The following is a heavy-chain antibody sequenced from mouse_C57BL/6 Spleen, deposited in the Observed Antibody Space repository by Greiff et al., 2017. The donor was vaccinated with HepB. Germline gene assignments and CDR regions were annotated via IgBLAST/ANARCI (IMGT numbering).Heavy chain of an antibody. CDR3: ALSITTVVATADWYFDV. J-gene: IGHJ1*03. D-gene: IGHD1-1*01. CDR1: GYTFTSYW. V-gene: IGHV1-53*01. Sequence: QVQLPGTALVKPGASVKLSCKASGYTFTSYWMHWVKQRPGQGLEWIGNINPSNGGTNYNEKFKSKATLTVDKSSSTAYMQLSSLTSEDSAVYYCALSITTVVATADWYFDVWGTGTTVTVSS. CDR2: INPSNGGT.